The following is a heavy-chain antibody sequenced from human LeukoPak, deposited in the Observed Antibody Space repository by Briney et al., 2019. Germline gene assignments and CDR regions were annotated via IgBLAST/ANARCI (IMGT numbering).Heavy chain of an antibody. Sequence: GSSVKVSCKSSGGAFVNYGISWVRQAPGQGLQWMGGIIPISGTTLYAPKFQGRITITADRFTSTAYMELHSLKSEDTAMYYCAREGRPLSTGGNWFDYWGQGTLLIVSS. V-gene: IGHV1-69*06. D-gene: IGHD1-20*01. CDR1: GGAFVNYG. CDR2: IIPISGTT. J-gene: IGHJ4*02. CDR3: AREGRPLSTGGNWFDY.